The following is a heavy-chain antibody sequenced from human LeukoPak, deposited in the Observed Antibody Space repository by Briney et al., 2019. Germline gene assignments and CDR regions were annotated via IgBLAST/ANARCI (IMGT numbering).Heavy chain of an antibody. J-gene: IGHJ4*02. Sequence: GGSLRLSCAASGFTFSNYWMHWVRQAPGKGLVWVSRINSDGSSRNYADSVKGRFTISRDNAKNTLYLQMDSLRVEDTAVYYCASASSHRIAAGGDYWGQGTLVTVSS. CDR1: GFTFSNYW. CDR3: ASASSHRIAAGGDY. D-gene: IGHD6-13*01. V-gene: IGHV3-74*01. CDR2: INSDGSSR.